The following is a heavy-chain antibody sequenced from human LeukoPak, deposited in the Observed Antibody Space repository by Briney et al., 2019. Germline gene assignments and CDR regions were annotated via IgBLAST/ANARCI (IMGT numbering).Heavy chain of an antibody. CDR3: VRALSSSSPY. J-gene: IGHJ4*02. D-gene: IGHD6-6*01. CDR2: MREDGGQE. V-gene: IGHV3-7*03. CDR1: GLTFRNYG. Sequence: GGSLRLSCVGFGLTFRNYGMNWVRQAPGTGLEWVAGMREDGGQEYYVDSVRGRFTISRDSAKNSLYLQMNSLRAEDTAVYYCVRALSSSSPYWGQGTLATVSS.